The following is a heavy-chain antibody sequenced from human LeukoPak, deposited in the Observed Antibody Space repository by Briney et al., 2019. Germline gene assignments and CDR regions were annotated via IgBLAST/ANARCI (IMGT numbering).Heavy chain of an antibody. D-gene: IGHD6-19*01. V-gene: IGHV3-21*01. J-gene: IGHJ3*02. Sequence: GGSLRLSCAASGFTFSSYSMNWVRQAPGKGLEWVSSISSSSSYIYYADSVKGRFTISRDNAKNSLYLQMNSLRAEDTAVYYCARDRRLSPVDLDAFDIWGQGTMVTVSS. CDR3: ARDRRLSPVDLDAFDI. CDR1: GFTFSSYS. CDR2: ISSSSSYI.